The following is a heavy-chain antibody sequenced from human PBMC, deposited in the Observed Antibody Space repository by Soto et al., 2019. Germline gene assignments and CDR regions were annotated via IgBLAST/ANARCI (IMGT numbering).Heavy chain of an antibody. CDR1: GGSISSYY. Sequence: ASETLSLTCTVSGGSISSYYWSWIRQPPGKGLEWIGYIYYSGSTNYNPSLKSRVTISVDTSKNQFSLKLSSVTAADTAVYYCARGIAAAPQEYYYYYYMDVWGKGTTVTVSS. D-gene: IGHD6-13*01. V-gene: IGHV4-59*01. CDR3: ARGIAAAPQEYYYYYYMDV. CDR2: IYYSGST. J-gene: IGHJ6*03.